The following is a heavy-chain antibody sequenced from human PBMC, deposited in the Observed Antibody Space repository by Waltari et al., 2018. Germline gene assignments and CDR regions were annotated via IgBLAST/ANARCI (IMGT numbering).Heavy chain of an antibody. CDR2: IKQDGSEK. Sequence: EVQLVESGGGLVQPGGSLRLSCAASGFTFSSYWMSWVRQAPGKGLEWVANIKQDGSEKYYVDSVKGRFTISRDNAKNSLYLQMNSLRAEDTAVYYCARGGYNWNYYLLTDYFDYWGQGTLVTVSS. CDR3: ARGGYNWNYYLLTDYFDY. V-gene: IGHV3-7*01. CDR1: GFTFSSYW. D-gene: IGHD1-7*01. J-gene: IGHJ4*02.